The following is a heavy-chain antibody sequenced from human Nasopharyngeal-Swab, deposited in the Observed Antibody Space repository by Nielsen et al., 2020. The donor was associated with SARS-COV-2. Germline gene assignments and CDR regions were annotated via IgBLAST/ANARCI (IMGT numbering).Heavy chain of an antibody. CDR2: IKQDGSEK. D-gene: IGHD1-1*01. Sequence: WIRQPPGKGKEWVANIKQDGSEKYYVDSVKGRFTISRDNAKSSLYLQMNSLRAEDTAVYYCARGVLHNLYYYYGMDVWGQGTTVTVS. J-gene: IGHJ6*02. V-gene: IGHV3-7*03. CDR3: ARGVLHNLYYYYGMDV.